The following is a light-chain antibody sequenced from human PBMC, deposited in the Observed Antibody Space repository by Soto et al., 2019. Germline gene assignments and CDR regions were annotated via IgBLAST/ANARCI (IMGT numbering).Light chain of an antibody. V-gene: IGLV2-8*01. Sequence: QSVLTQPPSASGSRGQSVTISCTGTSVDINYVSWFQQHPGKAPKLIICAVTKRPSGVPDRFSGSKSGNTASLTVSGLQDDDEADYNCSSYAGRDIWVFGGGTQLTVL. CDR1: SVDINY. CDR3: SSYAGRDIWV. J-gene: IGLJ3*02. CDR2: AVT.